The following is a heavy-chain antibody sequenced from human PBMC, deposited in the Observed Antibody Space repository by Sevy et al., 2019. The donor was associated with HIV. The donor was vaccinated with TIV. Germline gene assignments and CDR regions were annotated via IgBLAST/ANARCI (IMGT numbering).Heavy chain of an antibody. CDR2: IDEDGSER. J-gene: IGHJ4*02. Sequence: GGSLRLSCAASGFTFTRFWMSWVRQAPGKGLEWVANIDEDGSERYYVDSGKGRFTISRDNTKNSLYLQMDSLRAEDTAVYYCAAGFDYWGQGTLVTVSS. V-gene: IGHV3-7*01. CDR1: GFTFTRFW. CDR3: AAGFDY.